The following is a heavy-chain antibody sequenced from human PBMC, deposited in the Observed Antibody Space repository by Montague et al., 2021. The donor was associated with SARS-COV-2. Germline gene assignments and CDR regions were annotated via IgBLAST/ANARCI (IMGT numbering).Heavy chain of an antibody. CDR3: AQTSGGVYYFPMDV. J-gene: IGHJ6*02. Sequence: SETLSLTCSVSGGSISNYFWSWIRQTPGKGLEWIGYIYNGGSIDYNPSLKSRVTISVDTSKNQFSVKLSSVTAADTAVYYCAQTSGGVYYFPMDVWGQGITVTVSS. CDR1: GGSISNYF. CDR2: IYNGGSI. D-gene: IGHD2-2*01. V-gene: IGHV4-59*01.